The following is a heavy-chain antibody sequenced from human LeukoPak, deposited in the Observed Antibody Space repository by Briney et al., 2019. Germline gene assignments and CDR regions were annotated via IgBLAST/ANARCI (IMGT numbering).Heavy chain of an antibody. CDR3: ARATGYCTNGVCLFDY. J-gene: IGHJ4*02. CDR2: IYYSGST. D-gene: IGHD2-8*01. Sequence: SETLSLTCTVSGGSISSSSYYWGWIRQPPGKGLEWIGYIYYSGSTNYNPSLKSRVTISVDTSKNQFSLKLSSVTAADTAVYYCARATGYCTNGVCLFDYWGQGTLVTVSS. CDR1: GGSISSSSYY. V-gene: IGHV4-61*05.